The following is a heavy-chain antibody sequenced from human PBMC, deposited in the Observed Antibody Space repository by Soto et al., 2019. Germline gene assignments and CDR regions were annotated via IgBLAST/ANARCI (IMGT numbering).Heavy chain of an antibody. CDR2: IYYSGST. CDR3: ARVGPWVPYYYDSSPYTFENWFDP. V-gene: IGHV4-59*01. J-gene: IGHJ5*02. CDR1: GAPITINY. D-gene: IGHD3-22*01. Sequence: KSSETLSLTCTVSGAPITINYWSWIRQAPGKGLEWIGYIYYSGSTTYNPSLKSRVTMSADTSRDQFSLKLNSVTAADTAVYYCARVGPWVPYYYDSSPYTFENWFDPWGQGTLVTVSS.